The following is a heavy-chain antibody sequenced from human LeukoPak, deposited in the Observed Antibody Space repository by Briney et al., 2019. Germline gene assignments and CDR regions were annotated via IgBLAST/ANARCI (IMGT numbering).Heavy chain of an antibody. Sequence: ASVKVSCKASGYTFTDYYMHWVRQAPGQGLEWMGWINPNSGGTNYAQNFQGRVTITRDTSINTAYMDLTRLTSDDTALYYCARDHNSENWGSLGGWGQGTLVTVSS. CDR3: ARDHNSENWGSLGG. CDR1: GYTFTDYY. CDR2: INPNSGGT. V-gene: IGHV1-2*02. D-gene: IGHD7-27*01. J-gene: IGHJ4*02.